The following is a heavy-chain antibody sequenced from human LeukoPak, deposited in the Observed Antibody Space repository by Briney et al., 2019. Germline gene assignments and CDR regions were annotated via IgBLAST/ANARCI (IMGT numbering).Heavy chain of an antibody. CDR1: GFTFSDYT. J-gene: IGHJ3*02. Sequence: GGSLRLSCPACGFTFSDYTMQWLRQAPGKGLEWVAVIWHDGTYISYGDSVRGRFTISRDNSKNTLYLQMNSLRAEDTAVYYCAREGPTTAVGSGAPDIWGLGTMVTVSS. CDR2: IWHDGTYI. V-gene: IGHV3-33*01. D-gene: IGHD6-13*01. CDR3: AREGPTTAVGSGAPDI.